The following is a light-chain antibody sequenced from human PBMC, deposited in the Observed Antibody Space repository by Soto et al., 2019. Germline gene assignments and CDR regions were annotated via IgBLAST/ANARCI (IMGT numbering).Light chain of an antibody. V-gene: IGLV3-9*01. CDR3: QVWDSSLVV. CDR2: KDT. J-gene: IGLJ2*01. Sequence: SYELTQPLSVSVALGQTARITCGGNNIESKNVHWYQQKPGQAPVVVIYKDTNRPSGIPERFSGSSSGNTATLTISRAQAGDEADYYCQVWDSSLVVFGGGTKVTVL. CDR1: NIESKN.